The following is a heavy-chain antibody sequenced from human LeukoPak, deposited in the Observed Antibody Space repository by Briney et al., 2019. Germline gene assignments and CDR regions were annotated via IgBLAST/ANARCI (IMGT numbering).Heavy chain of an antibody. D-gene: IGHD2-2*01. Sequence: GRSLRLSCAASGLTFSTFGMHWVRQAPGKGLEWVAVISYDGRNTYYADSVKGRFTISRDNSKNTLYLQMNSLKTEDTAVYYCAKDRLVVAPAAMTSNFDYWGQGTLVTVSS. CDR2: ISYDGRNT. CDR1: GLTFSTFG. V-gene: IGHV3-30*18. CDR3: AKDRLVVAPAAMTSNFDY. J-gene: IGHJ4*02.